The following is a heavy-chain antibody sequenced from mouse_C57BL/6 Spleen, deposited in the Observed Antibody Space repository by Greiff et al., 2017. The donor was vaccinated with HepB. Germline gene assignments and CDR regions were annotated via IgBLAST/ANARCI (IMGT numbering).Heavy chain of an antibody. CDR1: GYTFTTYP. CDR3: ARRVYDGRFDY. V-gene: IGHV1-47*01. D-gene: IGHD2-3*01. Sequence: QLKESGAELVKPGASVKMSCKASGYTFTTYPIEWMKQNHGKSLEWIGNFHPYNDDTKYNEKFKGKATLTVEKSSSTVYLELSRLTSYDSAVYYFARRVYDGRFDYWGQGTTRTVSS. CDR2: FHPYNDDT. J-gene: IGHJ2*01.